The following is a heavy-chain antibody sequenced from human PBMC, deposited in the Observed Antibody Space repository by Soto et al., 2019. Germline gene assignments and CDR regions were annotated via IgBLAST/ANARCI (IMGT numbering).Heavy chain of an antibody. V-gene: IGHV4-31*03. CDR2: IYYGGST. CDR3: ARERVIKGLTEEYYYYYYGMDV. CDR1: GGSISSGGYY. Sequence: SETLSLTCTVSGGSISSGGYYWSWIRQHPGKGLEWIGYIYYGGSTYYNPSLKSRVTISVDTSKNQFSLKLSSVTAADTAVYYCARERVIKGLTEEYYYYYYGMDVWGQGTTVTVSS. J-gene: IGHJ6*02. D-gene: IGHD3-22*01.